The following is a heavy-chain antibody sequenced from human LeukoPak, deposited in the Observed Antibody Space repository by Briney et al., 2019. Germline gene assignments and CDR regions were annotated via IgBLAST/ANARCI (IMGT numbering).Heavy chain of an antibody. V-gene: IGHV1-69*04. J-gene: IGHJ3*02. CDR1: GGTFSSYA. CDR3: ARGGGLAGDAFDI. Sequence: SVKVSRKASGGTFSSYAISWVRQAPGQGLEWMGRIIPILGIANYAQKFQGRVTITADKSTSTAHMELSSLRSEDTAVYYCARGGGLAGDAFDIWGQGTMVTVSS. CDR2: IIPILGIA. D-gene: IGHD1-26*01.